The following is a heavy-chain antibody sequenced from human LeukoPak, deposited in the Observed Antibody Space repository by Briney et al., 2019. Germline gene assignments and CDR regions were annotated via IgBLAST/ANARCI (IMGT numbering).Heavy chain of an antibody. Sequence: SETLSLTCTVSGVSISSYYWSWIRQPAGKGLEWIGRIYTSGSTNYNPSLKSRVTISVDTSKNQFSLKLSSVTAADTAVYYCAREARGSYYFRYYCYMDVWGKGTTVTISS. CDR3: AREARGSYYFRYYCYMDV. J-gene: IGHJ6*03. CDR2: IYTSGST. V-gene: IGHV4-4*07. D-gene: IGHD1-26*01. CDR1: GVSISSYY.